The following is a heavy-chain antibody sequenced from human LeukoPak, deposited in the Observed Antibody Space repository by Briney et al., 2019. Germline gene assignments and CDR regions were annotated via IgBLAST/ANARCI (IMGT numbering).Heavy chain of an antibody. Sequence: PGGSLRLSCAASGFTFRSYWMHWVRQVPGKGLVWVSRINSDGSSASYADSVKGRFTISRDNAKNTLYLQMNSLRAEDTAVYYCAREDYGGNSQEYWGQGTLVTVSS. CDR3: AREDYGGNSQEY. D-gene: IGHD4-23*01. CDR1: GFTFRSYW. CDR2: INSDGSSA. V-gene: IGHV3-74*01. J-gene: IGHJ4*02.